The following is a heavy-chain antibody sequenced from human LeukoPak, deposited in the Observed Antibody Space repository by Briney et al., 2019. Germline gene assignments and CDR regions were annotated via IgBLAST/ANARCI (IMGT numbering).Heavy chain of an antibody. CDR1: SGSISSYY. V-gene: IGHV4-4*07. J-gene: IGHJ5*02. CDR2: IYTSGST. Sequence: PSETLSLTCTVSSGSISSYYWSWIRQPAGKGLEWIGGIYTSGSTNYNPSLKSRVTMSVDTSKNQFSLKLSSVTAADTAVYYCARGGTYDILTGYFSNWFDPWGQGTLVTVSS. D-gene: IGHD3-9*01. CDR3: ARGGTYDILTGYFSNWFDP.